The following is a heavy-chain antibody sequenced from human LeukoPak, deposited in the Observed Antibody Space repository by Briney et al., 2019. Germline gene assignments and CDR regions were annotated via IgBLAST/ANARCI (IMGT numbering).Heavy chain of an antibody. CDR2: IHTSGTS. CDR1: GGSINNYF. CDR3: ARFSFSGDSWYPEAS. J-gene: IGHJ5*02. V-gene: IGHV4-4*07. D-gene: IGHD2-15*01. Sequence: SETLSLTCTVSGGSINNYFWSWIRQPAGKGLEWLGRIHTSGTSNYNPSLKSRVTMSLDTSNNRFSLKLTSVTAADTAIYYCARFSFSGDSWYPEASWGQGTLVTVSS.